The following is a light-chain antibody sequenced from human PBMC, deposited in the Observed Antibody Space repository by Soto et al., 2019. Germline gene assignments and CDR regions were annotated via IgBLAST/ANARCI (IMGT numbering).Light chain of an antibody. V-gene: IGKV1-27*01. CDR3: QKYDSVPPVT. Sequence: DIQMTQSPSSLSASVGDTVTITCRASQGIGTYLAWYQQKPGKVPKLLIYVASTLLSGVPSRFSGSGSGLDFTLTITSLQPEDVATYYCQKYDSVPPVTFGGGTKVEIK. CDR1: QGIGTY. J-gene: IGKJ4*01. CDR2: VAS.